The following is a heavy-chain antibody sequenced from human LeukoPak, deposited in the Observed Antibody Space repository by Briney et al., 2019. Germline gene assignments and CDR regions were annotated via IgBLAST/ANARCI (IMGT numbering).Heavy chain of an antibody. D-gene: IGHD4-17*01. J-gene: IGHJ5*02. Sequence: EASVKVSCKASGYTFTNYAISWVRQAPRQGLEWMGVINPSGGSTSYAQKFQGRVTMTRDTSTSTVYMELSSLRSEDTAVYYCARDDNGDNWFDPWGQGTLVTVSS. CDR3: ARDDNGDNWFDP. CDR1: GYTFTNYA. CDR2: INPSGGST. V-gene: IGHV1-46*01.